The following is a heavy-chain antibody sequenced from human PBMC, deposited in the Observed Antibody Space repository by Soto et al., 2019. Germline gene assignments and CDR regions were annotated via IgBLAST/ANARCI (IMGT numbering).Heavy chain of an antibody. V-gene: IGHV3-23*01. Sequence: GGSLRLSCEASGFSFSSHAMNWVRQAPGKGLEWASAISGSGGSTFYADSVKGRFTISRDNSKNTLYLQMSSLRAEDTALYHCARVPRGGSGSYYFGRDYYYYMDVWGKGTSVTVSS. CDR1: GFSFSSHA. D-gene: IGHD3-10*01. CDR2: ISGSGGST. J-gene: IGHJ6*03. CDR3: ARVPRGGSGSYYFGRDYYYYMDV.